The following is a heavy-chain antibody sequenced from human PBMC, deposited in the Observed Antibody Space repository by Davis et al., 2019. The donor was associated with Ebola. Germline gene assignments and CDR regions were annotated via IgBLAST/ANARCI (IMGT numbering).Heavy chain of an antibody. J-gene: IGHJ4*02. D-gene: IGHD3-22*01. CDR1: GFTFSSYS. V-gene: IGHV3-21*01. Sequence: PGGSLRLSCAASGFTFSSYSMNWVRQAPGKGLEWVSSISSSSSYIYYADSVKGRFTISRDNAKNSLYLQMNSLRAEDTAVYYCARGEYYDSSGYSGDYWGQGTLVTVSS. CDR3: ARGEYYDSSGYSGDY. CDR2: ISSSSSYI.